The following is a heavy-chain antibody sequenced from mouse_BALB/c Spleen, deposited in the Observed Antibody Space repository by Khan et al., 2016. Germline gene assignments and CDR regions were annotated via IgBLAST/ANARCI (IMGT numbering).Heavy chain of an antibody. D-gene: IGHD1-1*01. V-gene: IGHV1-66*01. J-gene: IGHJ2*01. Sequence: QVQLQQSGPELVKPGASVKISCKASGYSFTSYYIHWVKQRPGQGLEWIGWIFPGSGNTKYNEKFKGKATLTADTSSSTAYMQLSSLTSEDSAVYLCARSYYYGSPYHFDSWGQGTTLTVSS. CDR1: GYSFTSYY. CDR2: IFPGSGNT. CDR3: ARSYYYGSPYHFDS.